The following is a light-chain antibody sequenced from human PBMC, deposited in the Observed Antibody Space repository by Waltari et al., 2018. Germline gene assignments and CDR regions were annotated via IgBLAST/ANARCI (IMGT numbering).Light chain of an antibody. J-gene: IGKJ1*01. Sequence: EIVLTQSPATLSLSPGERATLSCRASQSVSSYLAWYQQKPGQAPRLLIYDASNRATGIPARFSGSGSGTDFTLTISSLEPEDVAVYYCQQRSNWPPKTFGQGTKVEIK. CDR3: QQRSNWPPKT. CDR2: DAS. V-gene: IGKV3-11*01. CDR1: QSVSSY.